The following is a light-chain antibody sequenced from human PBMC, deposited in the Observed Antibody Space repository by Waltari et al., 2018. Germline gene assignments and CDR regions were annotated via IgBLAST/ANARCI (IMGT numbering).Light chain of an antibody. CDR3: KQYLRLPAT. Sequence: EIVLTQSPGTLSLSPGERASLSCRASQSVSTYLAWYQQKPGQAPRLLIYHASTRATGIPDRFSGSGSGTDFSLTISRLEPEDFAVYHCKQYLRLPATFGQGTKVEIK. CDR1: QSVSTY. J-gene: IGKJ1*01. V-gene: IGKV3-20*01. CDR2: HAS.